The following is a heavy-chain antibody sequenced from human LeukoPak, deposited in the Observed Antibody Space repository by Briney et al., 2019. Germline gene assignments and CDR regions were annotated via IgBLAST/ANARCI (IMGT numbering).Heavy chain of an antibody. CDR1: GGILSGYG. V-gene: IGHV1-69*04. Sequence: ASVKVSCKASGGILSGYGITWVRQAPGQGLEWMGRIIPLLGIPNYAQKFQGRVTITADKSTSTAYMELSSLRSEDTAVYYCARAPGDYGYYFDNWGQGTLVTVSS. CDR2: IIPLLGIP. J-gene: IGHJ4*02. CDR3: ARAPGDYGYYFDN. D-gene: IGHD4-17*01.